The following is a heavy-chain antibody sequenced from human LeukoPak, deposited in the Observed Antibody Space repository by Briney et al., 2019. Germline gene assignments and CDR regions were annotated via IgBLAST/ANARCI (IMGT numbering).Heavy chain of an antibody. V-gene: IGHV3-23*01. Sequence: GASLRLSCAASGFTFSSYAMCWVRQAPGKGLQWVSSITRSGDNTYYADSVKGRFTISRDNTKNTLHLHVNSLRAEDTAVYYCVRGSSANYDTWGQGTLVTVSS. CDR3: VRGSSANYDT. D-gene: IGHD4/OR15-4a*01. J-gene: IGHJ5*02. CDR2: ITRSGDNT. CDR1: GFTFSSYA.